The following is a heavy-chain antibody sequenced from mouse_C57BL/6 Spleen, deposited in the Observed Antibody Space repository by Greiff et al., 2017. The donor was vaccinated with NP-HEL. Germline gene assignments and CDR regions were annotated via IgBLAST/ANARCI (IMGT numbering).Heavy chain of an antibody. CDR1: GYTFTDYY. CDR3: ASREGYYGSSLYYAMDY. Sequence: EVQLQQSGPELVKPGASVKISCKASGYTFTDYYMNWVKQSHGKSLEWIGDINPNNGGTSYNQKFKGKATLTVDKSSSTAYMELRSLTSEDSAVYYWASREGYYGSSLYYAMDYWGQGTSVTVSS. V-gene: IGHV1-26*01. J-gene: IGHJ4*01. D-gene: IGHD1-1*01. CDR2: INPNNGGT.